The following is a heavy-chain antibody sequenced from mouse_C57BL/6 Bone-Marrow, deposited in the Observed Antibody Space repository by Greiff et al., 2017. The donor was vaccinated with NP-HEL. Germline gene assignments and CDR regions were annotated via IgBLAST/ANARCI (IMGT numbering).Heavy chain of an antibody. CDR1: GYTFTNYW. D-gene: IGHD2-1*01. CDR3: ARYCNYVSAMDD. V-gene: IGHV1-63*01. CDR2: IYPGGGYT. Sequence: VQLQQSGAELVRPGTSVKMSCKASGYTFTNYWIGWAKQRPGHGLEWIGDIYPGGGYTNYNEKFKGKATLTADKSSSTAYMQVSSLTSEDSAIYYCARYCNYVSAMDDWGKGTSVTVSS. J-gene: IGHJ4*01.